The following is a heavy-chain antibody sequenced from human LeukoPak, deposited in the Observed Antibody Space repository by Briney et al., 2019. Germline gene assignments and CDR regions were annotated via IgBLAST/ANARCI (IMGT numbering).Heavy chain of an antibody. V-gene: IGHV1-2*02. CDR3: ARDPTTVVSGYYYYYMDV. CDR2: INPNSGGT. CDR1: GYTFTGYY. Sequence: ASVKVSCKASGYTFTGYYIHWVRQAPGQGLEWMGWINPNSGGTNYAQKFQGRVTMTRDTSISTAYMELSRLRSDDTAVYYCARDPTTVVSGYYYYYMDVWGKGTTVTVSS. D-gene: IGHD4-23*01. J-gene: IGHJ6*03.